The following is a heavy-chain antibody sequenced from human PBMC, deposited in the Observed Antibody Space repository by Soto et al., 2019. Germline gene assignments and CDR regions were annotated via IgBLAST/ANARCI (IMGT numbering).Heavy chain of an antibody. CDR3: AKGPLSRRGPNAFDI. CDR1: GFTFSSYA. J-gene: IGHJ3*02. Sequence: GGSLRLSCAASGFTFSSYAMSWARQAPGKGLEWVSAISGSGGSTYYADSVKGRFTISRDNSKNTLYLQMNSLRAEDTAVYYCAKGPLSRRGPNAFDIWGQGTMVTVSS. V-gene: IGHV3-23*01. CDR2: ISGSGGST.